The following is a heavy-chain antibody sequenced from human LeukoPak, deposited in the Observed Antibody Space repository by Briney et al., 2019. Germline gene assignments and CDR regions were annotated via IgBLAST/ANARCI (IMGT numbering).Heavy chain of an antibody. CDR3: ALTPYYDSTPYYFDY. V-gene: IGHV3-7*01. J-gene: IGHJ4*02. D-gene: IGHD3-22*01. CDR2: IKQDGSEK. CDR1: GFTFSSYW. Sequence: RGSLRLSCAASGFTFSSYWMSWVRQAPGKGLEWVANIKQDGSEKYYVDSVKGRFTISRDNAKNSLYLQMNSLRAEDTAVYYCALTPYYDSTPYYFDYWGQGTLVTVSS.